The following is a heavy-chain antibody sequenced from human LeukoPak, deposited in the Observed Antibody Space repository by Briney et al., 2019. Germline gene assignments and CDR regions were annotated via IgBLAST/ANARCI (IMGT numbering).Heavy chain of an antibody. D-gene: IGHD6-19*01. CDR1: GGSISSSSYY. J-gene: IGHJ5*02. CDR2: IYYSGST. CDR3: ARRIIIAVAGTGWFDP. Sequence: SETLSLTCTVSGGSISSSSYYWGWIRPPPGKGLEWIGSIYYSGSTYYNPSLKSRVTISVDTSKNQFSLKLSSVTAADTAVYYCARRIIIAVAGTGWFDPGGQGTLVTVSS. V-gene: IGHV4-39*01.